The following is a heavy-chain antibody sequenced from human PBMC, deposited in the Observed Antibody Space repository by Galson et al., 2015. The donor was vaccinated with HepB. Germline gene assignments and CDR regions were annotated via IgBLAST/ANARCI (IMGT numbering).Heavy chain of an antibody. CDR1: GYSFANYW. CDR3: ARHEGTFTMIRGVSH. D-gene: IGHD3-10*01. Sequence: QSGAEVKKPGESLKISCKGSGYSFANYWIGWVRQMPGKGLEWMAITYPGDSDTRYSPSFQGQVSISADKSISTAYLQWNSLKASDTAMYYCARHEGTFTMIRGVSHWGQGTLVTVSS. V-gene: IGHV5-51*01. J-gene: IGHJ4*02. CDR2: TYPGDSDT.